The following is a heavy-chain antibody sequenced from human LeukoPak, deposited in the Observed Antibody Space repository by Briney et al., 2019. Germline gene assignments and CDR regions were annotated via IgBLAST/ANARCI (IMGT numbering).Heavy chain of an antibody. V-gene: IGHV1-3*01. CDR3: ARAGSYGDGYYFDY. CDR1: GYTFTSYA. D-gene: IGHD5-18*01. J-gene: IGHJ4*02. CDR2: INAGNGNT. Sequence: GASVKVSCKASGYTFTSYAMHWVRQAPGQRLEWMGWINAGNGNTKYSQKFQGRVTITRDTSASTAYMELSSLRSEDTAVYYCARAGSYGDGYYFDYWGQGTLVTVSS.